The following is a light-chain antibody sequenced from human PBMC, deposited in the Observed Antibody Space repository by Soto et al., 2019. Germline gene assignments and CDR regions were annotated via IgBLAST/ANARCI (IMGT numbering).Light chain of an antibody. CDR2: VAS. CDR1: QSVSSSS. V-gene: IGKV3-20*01. J-gene: IGKJ2*01. CDR3: QQYGSSPYT. Sequence: EIVLTQSPGTLSLSPGERATLSYRASQSVSSSSLAWYTQKPGKPPRPLIYVASSRATGIPDRFSGSGSGTDFTLTISRLEPEDFAVFYCQQYGSSPYTFGQGTKLEIK.